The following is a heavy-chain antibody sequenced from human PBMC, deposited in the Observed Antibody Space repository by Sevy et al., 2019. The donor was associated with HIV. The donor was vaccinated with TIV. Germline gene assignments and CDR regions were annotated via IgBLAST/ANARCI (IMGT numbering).Heavy chain of an antibody. J-gene: IGHJ4*02. Sequence: GESLKISCAASGFTFTDYCMSWVRQTPGKGLEWVATIKQDESEKYYVDSVKGRFAISRDNDKNSVSLQMNGLRVEDAALYYCAREVGGFNWRPYYFDSWGQGTLVTVSS. CDR1: GFTFTDYC. D-gene: IGHD3-3*01. CDR2: IKQDESEK. V-gene: IGHV3-7*01. CDR3: AREVGGFNWRPYYFDS.